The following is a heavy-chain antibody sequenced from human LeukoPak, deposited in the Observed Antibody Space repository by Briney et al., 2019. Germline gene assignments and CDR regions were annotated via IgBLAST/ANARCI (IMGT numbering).Heavy chain of an antibody. Sequence: GGSLRLSCAASGFTFSTYWMTWVRQAPEKGLEWVANIKQDGSEKYYVDSVKGRFTISRDNAKNSLFLQMNSLRPEDTAVYYCVRGSSGTAVRGISWAWFDPWGQGTLVTVSS. J-gene: IGHJ5*02. V-gene: IGHV3-7*05. CDR3: VRGSSGTAVRGISWAWFDP. D-gene: IGHD3-10*01. CDR2: IKQDGSEK. CDR1: GFTFSTYW.